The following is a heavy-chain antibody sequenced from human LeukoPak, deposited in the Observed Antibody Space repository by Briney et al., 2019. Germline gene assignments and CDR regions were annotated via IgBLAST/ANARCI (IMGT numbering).Heavy chain of an antibody. Sequence: GGSLRLSCAASGFTFDVYAMHWVRQAPGKGLEWVSLISRDGSRRYYADSVKGRFTISRDNTKNSLFLQMNGLRSEDTALYYCAKDILDYGDYSFDYWGQGTLVTVSS. D-gene: IGHD4-17*01. CDR1: GFTFDVYA. V-gene: IGHV3-43*02. CDR2: ISRDGSRR. J-gene: IGHJ4*02. CDR3: AKDILDYGDYSFDY.